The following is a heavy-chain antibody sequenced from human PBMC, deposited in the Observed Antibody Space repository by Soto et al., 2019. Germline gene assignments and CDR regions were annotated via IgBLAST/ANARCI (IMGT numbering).Heavy chain of an antibody. V-gene: IGHV3-7*01. D-gene: IGHD2-2*01. Sequence: GVSLRLSCAASGFTFSSYWMSWVRQAPGKGLEWVANIKQDGSEKYYVDSVKGRFTISRDNAKNSLYLQMNSLRAEDTAVYYCARDTGYCSSTSCPYYYYGMDVWGQGTTVTVSS. CDR3: ARDTGYCSSTSCPYYYYGMDV. CDR1: GFTFSSYW. J-gene: IGHJ6*02. CDR2: IKQDGSEK.